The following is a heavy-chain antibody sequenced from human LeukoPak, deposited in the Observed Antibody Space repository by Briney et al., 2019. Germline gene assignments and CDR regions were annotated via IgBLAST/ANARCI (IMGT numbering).Heavy chain of an antibody. CDR2: IIPVFGTA. CDR1: GGTFSSYA. Sequence: SVKVSCRASGGTFSSYAISWVRQAPGQGLEWMGRIIPVFGTANYAQKFQGRVTITTDESTSTAYMELSSLRSEDTAVYYCARDLGYYYDSSGYYPSHAFDIWGQGTMVTVSS. D-gene: IGHD3-22*01. V-gene: IGHV1-69*05. CDR3: ARDLGYYYDSSGYYPSHAFDI. J-gene: IGHJ3*02.